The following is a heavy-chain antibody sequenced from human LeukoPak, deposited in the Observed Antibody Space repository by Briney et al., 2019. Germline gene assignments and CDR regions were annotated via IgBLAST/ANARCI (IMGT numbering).Heavy chain of an antibody. D-gene: IGHD6-6*01. CDR1: GDSISSYY. Sequence: SETLSVICTVSGDSISSYYWSWIRQPAGKGLEWIGRIDTSGSTNYNPSLKSRVTISVDTSKNQFSLKLSSVTAADTAVYYCARCELSGGSSFLQGAFDIWGQGTMVTVSS. CDR3: ARCELSGGSSFLQGAFDI. V-gene: IGHV4-4*07. J-gene: IGHJ3*02. CDR2: IDTSGST.